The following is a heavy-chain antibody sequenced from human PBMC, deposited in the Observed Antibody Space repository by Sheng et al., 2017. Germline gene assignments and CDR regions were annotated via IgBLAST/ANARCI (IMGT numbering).Heavy chain of an antibody. D-gene: IGHD1-1*01. CDR3: ARGVAVQLELDS. V-gene: IGHV4-61*02. CDR1: GGSISSGRYH. Sequence: QVQLQESGPGLVKPSQTLSLTCTVSGGSISSGRYHWNWIRQPAGKGLEWIGHIYSSGSTNYNPSLKSRVTISVDTSKNQFSLKLSSVTAADTAVYYCARGVAVQLELDSWGQGTLVTVSS. J-gene: IGHJ4*02. CDR2: IYSSGST.